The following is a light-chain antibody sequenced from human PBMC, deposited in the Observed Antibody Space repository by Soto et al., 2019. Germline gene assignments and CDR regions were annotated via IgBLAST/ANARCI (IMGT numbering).Light chain of an antibody. CDR3: SSYTSSSTYV. J-gene: IGLJ1*01. Sequence: QSGPTEPPSVSGSPGQSITISCTGNSSDVGGYNYVSWYQQHPGKAPKLMIYDVSNRPSGVSNRFSGSKSGNTASLTISGLQAEDEADYYCSSYTSSSTYVFGTGTKVTVL. CDR2: DVS. CDR1: SSDVGGYNY. V-gene: IGLV2-14*01.